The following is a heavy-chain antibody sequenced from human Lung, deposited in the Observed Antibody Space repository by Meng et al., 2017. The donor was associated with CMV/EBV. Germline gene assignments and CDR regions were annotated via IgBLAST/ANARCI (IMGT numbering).Heavy chain of an antibody. CDR3: ARGSYLAVEG. CDR1: GRSINSYY. Sequence: HVQLRESGPGLVKPSETLSLTCTVSGRSINSYYWSRIRQPPGQGLEWLGYFYYRGNSNYNPSLKSRVTISVDTSKNLFSLNLTSVTAADAALYYCARGSYLAVEGWGLGTLVTVSS. D-gene: IGHD2-21*01. J-gene: IGHJ4*02. CDR2: FYYRGNS. V-gene: IGHV4-59*01.